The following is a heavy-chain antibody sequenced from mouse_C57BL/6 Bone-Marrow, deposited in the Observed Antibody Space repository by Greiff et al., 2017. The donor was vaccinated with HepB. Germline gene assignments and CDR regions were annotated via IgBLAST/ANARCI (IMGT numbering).Heavy chain of an antibody. D-gene: IGHD2-3*01. J-gene: IGHJ1*03. CDR2: ISDGGSYT. CDR1: GFTFSSYA. V-gene: IGHV5-4*01. CDR3: ARKNGYYVDWYFDV. Sequence: EVQRVESGGGLVKPGGSLKLSCAASGFTFSSYAMSWVRQTPEKRLEWVATISDGGSYTYYPDNVKGRFTISRDNAKNNLYLQMSHLKSEDTAMYYCARKNGYYVDWYFDVWGTGTTVTVSS.